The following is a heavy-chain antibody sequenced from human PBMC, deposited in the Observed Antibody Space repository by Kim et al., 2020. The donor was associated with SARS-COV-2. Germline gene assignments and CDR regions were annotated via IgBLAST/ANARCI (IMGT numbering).Heavy chain of an antibody. D-gene: IGHD4-4*01. V-gene: IGHV3-48*03. J-gene: IGHJ4*02. Sequence: YHRRYARGRFTIPRDNDQNYLYLQTNSLRAEDTAVYYCARGPNYSPFDYWGQGTLVTVSS. CDR3: ARGPNYSPFDY.